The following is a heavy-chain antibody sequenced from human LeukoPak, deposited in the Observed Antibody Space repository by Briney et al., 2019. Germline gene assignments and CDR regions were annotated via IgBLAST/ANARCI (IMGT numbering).Heavy chain of an antibody. J-gene: IGHJ5*02. V-gene: IGHV3-30*04. CDR1: GFTFSSYA. CDR2: ISYDGSNK. D-gene: IGHD5-18*01. Sequence: GRSLRLSCAASGFTFSSYAIHWVRQSPGKGLEWVALISYDGSNKYYADSVKGRFTISRDNSKNTLYLQMNSLRAEDTAVYYCAKVVYSYGNNWFDPWGQGTLVTVSS. CDR3: AKVVYSYGNNWFDP.